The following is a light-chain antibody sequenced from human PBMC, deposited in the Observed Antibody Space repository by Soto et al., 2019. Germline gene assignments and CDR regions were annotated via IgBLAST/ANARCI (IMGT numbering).Light chain of an antibody. CDR2: DAS. V-gene: IGKV3-15*01. CDR3: QQYNDWPLT. CDR1: QNIRSS. Sequence: EVVMTQSPASLSASPGERVTLSCRASQNIRSSLAWYQQRPGQAPRLLIYDASTRATGIPDRFSGSGSGTEFTLTISSLQSEDFALYYCQQYNDWPLTFGQGTKVDIK. J-gene: IGKJ1*01.